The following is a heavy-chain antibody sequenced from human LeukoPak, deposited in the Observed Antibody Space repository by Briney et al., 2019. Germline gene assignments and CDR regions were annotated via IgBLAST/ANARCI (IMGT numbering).Heavy chain of an antibody. D-gene: IGHD2-2*01. CDR3: ARGYCSSTSCTNDY. J-gene: IGHJ4*02. CDR1: GFSLSTYD. Sequence: GGSLRLSCVVSGFSLSTYDMYWVRQAPGKGLEYVSAITSNGGTTYYANSVKGRFTISRDNSKNTLYLQMGSLRAEDMAVYYCARGYCSSTSCTNDYWGQGALVTVSS. V-gene: IGHV3-64*01. CDR2: ITSNGGTT.